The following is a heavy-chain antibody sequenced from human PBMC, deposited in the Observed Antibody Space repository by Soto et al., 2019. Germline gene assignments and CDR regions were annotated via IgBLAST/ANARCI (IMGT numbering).Heavy chain of an antibody. V-gene: IGHV1-69*01. Sequence: QVQLVQSGAEVRKPGSSMKVSCKASGGTFSSYGINWVRQAPGQGPEWMGGLIPIFGSSNYAQKFQGRVAIIADDSTSTVFMELRSLRSEDTAVYYCATVGETRGFYFDYWGQGTLVTVSS. CDR2: LIPIFGSS. CDR1: GGTFSSYG. CDR3: ATVGETRGFYFDY. J-gene: IGHJ4*02.